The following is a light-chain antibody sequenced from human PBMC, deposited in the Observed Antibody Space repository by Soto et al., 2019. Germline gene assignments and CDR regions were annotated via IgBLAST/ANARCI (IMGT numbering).Light chain of an antibody. CDR1: SSDVGAYNY. CDR2: EVT. Sequence: QSALTQPASVSGSPGQSITISCTGTSSDVGAYNYVSWYQQRPGKAPKLIIYEVTDRPSGVSDRFSGSKSGNTASLTISGLQAEDEADYYCNSYTSSSTWVFGGGTKLTVL. V-gene: IGLV2-14*01. J-gene: IGLJ3*02. CDR3: NSYTSSSTWV.